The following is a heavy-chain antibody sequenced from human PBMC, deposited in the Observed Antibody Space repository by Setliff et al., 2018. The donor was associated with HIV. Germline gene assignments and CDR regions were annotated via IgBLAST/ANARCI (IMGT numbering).Heavy chain of an antibody. D-gene: IGHD5-12*01. Sequence: SETLSLTCTVSGGSISSSSYYWGWIRQPPGKGLEWIGTIYYSGSTYYNTSLKSRVTISIDTSKNQFALKLTSVTAADTAVYYCARRGAYGYDYFDYWGPGMLVTVSS. CDR1: GGSISSSSYY. V-gene: IGHV4-39*06. CDR3: ARRGAYGYDYFDY. J-gene: IGHJ4*02. CDR2: IYYSGST.